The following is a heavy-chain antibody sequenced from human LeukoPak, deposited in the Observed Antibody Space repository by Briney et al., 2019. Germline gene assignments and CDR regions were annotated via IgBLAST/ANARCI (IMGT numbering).Heavy chain of an antibody. J-gene: IGHJ4*02. Sequence: GGSLRLSCAASGFTFSSYAMSWVRQAPGKGLEWVSAISGSGGSTYYADSVEGRFTISRDNSKNTLYLQMNSLRAEDTAVYYCAKDRGDGYNGRWDYWGQGTLVTVSS. CDR1: GFTFSSYA. D-gene: IGHD5-12*01. CDR3: AKDRGDGYNGRWDY. CDR2: ISGSGGST. V-gene: IGHV3-23*01.